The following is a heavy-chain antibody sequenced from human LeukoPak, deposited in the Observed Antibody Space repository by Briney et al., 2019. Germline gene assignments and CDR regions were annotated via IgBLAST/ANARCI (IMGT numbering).Heavy chain of an antibody. CDR2: IYYSGST. CDR3: ARGQIEVGELDY. V-gene: IGHV4-59*01. Sequence: SETLSLTCTVSGGSISSYYWSWIRQPPGKGLEWIGYIYYSGSTNYNPSLKSRVTISVDTSKNQFPLKLSSVTAADTAVYYCARGQIEVGELDYWGQGTLVTVYS. D-gene: IGHD3-10*01. CDR1: GGSISSYY. J-gene: IGHJ4*02.